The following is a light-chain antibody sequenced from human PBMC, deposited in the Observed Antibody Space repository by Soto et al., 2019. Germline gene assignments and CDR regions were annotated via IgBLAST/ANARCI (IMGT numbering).Light chain of an antibody. J-gene: IGLJ2*01. CDR2: SDN. CDR3: AAWDDRMDGSVL. CDR1: SSNIGSNL. Sequence: QSVLTQPPSASWTPGQRVTISCSGSSSNIGSNLVNWYQQLPGRAPKLLIYSDNQRPSGVPDRFSGSKSGTSASLAISGLQSEDEAHYYCAAWDDRMDGSVLFGGGTQLTVL. V-gene: IGLV1-44*01.